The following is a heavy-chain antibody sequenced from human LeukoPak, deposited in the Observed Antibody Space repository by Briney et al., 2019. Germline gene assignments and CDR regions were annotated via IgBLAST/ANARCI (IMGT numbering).Heavy chain of an antibody. CDR2: INTNTGNP. CDR3: ARSSPYYYDSSGYYAPISY. D-gene: IGHD3-22*01. J-gene: IGHJ4*02. V-gene: IGHV7-4-1*02. Sequence: ASVTVSCKASGYTFTNYAMNWVRQAPGQGREWMGWINTNTGNPTYAQGFTGRFVFSLDPSVSTAYLQISSLKAEDTAVYYCARSSPYYYDSSGYYAPISYWGQGTLVTVSS. CDR1: GYTFTNYA.